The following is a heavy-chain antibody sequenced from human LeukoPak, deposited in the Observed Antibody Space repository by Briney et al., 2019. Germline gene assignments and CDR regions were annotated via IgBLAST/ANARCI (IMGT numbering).Heavy chain of an antibody. V-gene: IGHV5-51*01. CDR3: ARHREQWLGPQPKTYGMDV. CDR1: GYSFTSYW. Sequence: HGESLKISCKGSGYSFTSYWIGWVRQMPGKGLEWMGIIYPGDSDTRYSPSFQGQVTISADKSISTAYLQWSSLKASDTAMYYCARHREQWLGPQPKTYGMDVWGQGTTVTVSS. J-gene: IGHJ6*02. D-gene: IGHD6-19*01. CDR2: IYPGDSDT.